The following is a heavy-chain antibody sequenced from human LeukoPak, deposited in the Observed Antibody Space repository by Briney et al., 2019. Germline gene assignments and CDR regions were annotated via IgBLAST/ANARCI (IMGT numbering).Heavy chain of an antibody. CDR3: ARGKDSRWFDP. J-gene: IGHJ5*02. D-gene: IGHD6-13*01. V-gene: IGHV4-34*01. CDR2: INHSGST. CDR1: GGSFSGYY. Sequence: SETLSLTCAVCGGSFSGYYWSWIRQPPGKGLEWIGEINHSGSTNYNPSLKSRVTISVDTSKNQFSLKLSSVTAADTAVYYCARGKDSRWFDPWGQGTLVTVSS.